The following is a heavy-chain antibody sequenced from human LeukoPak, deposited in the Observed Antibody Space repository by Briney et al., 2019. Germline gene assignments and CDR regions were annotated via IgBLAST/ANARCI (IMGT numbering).Heavy chain of an antibody. CDR3: ARDSIAAAGKGFDY. Sequence: PGGSLRLSCAASGFTFSSYWMSWVRQAPGKGLEWVANIKQDGSEKYYVDSVKGRFTISRDNAKNSLYLQMNSLRAEGTAVYYCARDSIAAAGKGFDYWGQGTLVTVSS. D-gene: IGHD6-13*01. CDR1: GFTFSSYW. J-gene: IGHJ4*02. CDR2: IKQDGSEK. V-gene: IGHV3-7*01.